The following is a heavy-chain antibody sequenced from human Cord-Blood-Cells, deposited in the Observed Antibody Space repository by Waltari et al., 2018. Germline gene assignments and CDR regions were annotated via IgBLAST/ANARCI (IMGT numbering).Heavy chain of an antibody. CDR2: IYHSGST. CDR3: ARLGSSYYYYYGMDV. Sequence: QVQLQESGPGLVKPSETLSLTCTVSGYSISSGYYWGWIRQPPGKGMEGFGSIYHSGSTYYNPSLKSRVTISGDTSKNQFSLKLSSVTAADTAVYYCARLGSSYYYYYGMDVWGQGTTVTVSS. V-gene: IGHV4-38-2*02. J-gene: IGHJ6*02. CDR1: GYSISSGYY. D-gene: IGHD2-15*01.